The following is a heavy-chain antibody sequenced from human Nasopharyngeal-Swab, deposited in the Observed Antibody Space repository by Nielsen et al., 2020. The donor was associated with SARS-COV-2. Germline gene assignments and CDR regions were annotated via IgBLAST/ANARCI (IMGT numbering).Heavy chain of an antibody. CDR3: TRAGSYRFDY. D-gene: IGHD1-26*01. V-gene: IGHV3-48*03. Sequence: GESLKISCAASGFTFSSYEMNWVRQAPGKGPEWVSYISSSGSTIYYADSVRGRFTISRDNAKNTLYLQMNSLTVEDSAVYFCTRAGSYRFDYWGQGTLVTVSS. CDR1: GFTFSSYE. J-gene: IGHJ4*02. CDR2: ISSSGSTI.